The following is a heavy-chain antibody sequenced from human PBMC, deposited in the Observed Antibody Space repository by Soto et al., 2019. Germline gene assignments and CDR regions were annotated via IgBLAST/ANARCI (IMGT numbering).Heavy chain of an antibody. CDR3: AKGPTTVVTRGAFDI. Sequence: QVQLVESGGGVVQPGRSLRLSCAASGFTFSSYGMHWVGQAPGKGLEWVAVISYDGSNKYYADSVKGRFTISRDNSKNTLYLQMNSLRAEDTAVYYCAKGPTTVVTRGAFDIWGQGTMVTVSS. CDR2: ISYDGSNK. D-gene: IGHD4-17*01. V-gene: IGHV3-30*18. J-gene: IGHJ3*02. CDR1: GFTFSSYG.